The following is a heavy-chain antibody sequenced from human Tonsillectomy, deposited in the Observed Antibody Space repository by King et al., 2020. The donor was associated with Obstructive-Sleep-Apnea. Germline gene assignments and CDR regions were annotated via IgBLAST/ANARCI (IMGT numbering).Heavy chain of an antibody. Sequence: VQLQESGPGLLKPSETLSLTCTVSGGSISTYYWSWIRQSPGKGLEWIGYIYYTGSTNYNPSLKSRVSMSVDTSKNQFSLTLTSVTAADTAVDFCARAPYGSGIIDWFDSWGQGTLVTVSS. CDR1: GGSISTYY. J-gene: IGHJ5*01. CDR2: IYYTGST. CDR3: ARAPYGSGIIDWFDS. V-gene: IGHV4-59*01. D-gene: IGHD3-10*01.